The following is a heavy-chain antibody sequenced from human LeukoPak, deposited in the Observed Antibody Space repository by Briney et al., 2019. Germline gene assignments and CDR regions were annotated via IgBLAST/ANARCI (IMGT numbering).Heavy chain of an antibody. CDR2: IIPIFGIA. D-gene: IGHD6-13*01. CDR1: GGTFSSYT. V-gene: IGHV1-69*02. J-gene: IGHJ5*02. Sequence: SVKVSCKASGGTFSSYTISWVRQAPGQGLEWMGRIIPIFGIANYAQKFQGRVTITADKSTSTAYMELSSLRSEDTAVYYCARSAAAAGLYSWFDPWGQGTLVTVSS. CDR3: ARSAAAAGLYSWFDP.